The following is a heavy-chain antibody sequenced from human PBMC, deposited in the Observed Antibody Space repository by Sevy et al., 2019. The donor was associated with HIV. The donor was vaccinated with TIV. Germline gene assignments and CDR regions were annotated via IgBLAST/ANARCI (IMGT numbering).Heavy chain of an antibody. CDR1: GGTFSSYA. D-gene: IGHD3-10*01. Sequence: ASVKVSCKASGGTFSSYAISWVRQAPGQGLEWMGGIIPIFGTANYAQKFQGRVTITADESTSTAYMELSSLRSEDTAGDNCAGGTMVRAENWFDPWGQGTLVTVSS. J-gene: IGHJ5*02. CDR3: AGGTMVRAENWFDP. V-gene: IGHV1-69*13. CDR2: IIPIFGTA.